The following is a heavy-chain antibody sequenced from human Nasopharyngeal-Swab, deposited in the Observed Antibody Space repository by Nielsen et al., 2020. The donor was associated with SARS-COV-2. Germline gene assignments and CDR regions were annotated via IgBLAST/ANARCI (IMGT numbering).Heavy chain of an antibody. Sequence: VRQAPGKGLEWVSYISSSSSTIYYADSVKGRFTISRDNAKNSLYLQMNSLRAEDTAVYYCAKLDMVRGVIITSYAFDIWGQGTMVTVSS. D-gene: IGHD3-10*01. CDR3: AKLDMVRGVIITSYAFDI. CDR2: ISSSSSTI. J-gene: IGHJ3*02. V-gene: IGHV3-48*01.